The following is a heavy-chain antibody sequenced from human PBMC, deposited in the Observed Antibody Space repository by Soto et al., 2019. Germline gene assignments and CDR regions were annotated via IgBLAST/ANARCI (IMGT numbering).Heavy chain of an antibody. D-gene: IGHD2-15*01. V-gene: IGHV4-31*03. CDR1: CGSISSGGYY. CDR3: ARPSAATVGGMDV. Sequence: SETLSLTCTFSCGSISSGGYYWSWIRQHPGKGLEWIGYIYYSGSTYYNPSLKSRVTISVDTSKNQFSLKLSSVTAADTAVYYCARPSAATVGGMDVWGQGTTVTVSS. CDR2: IYYSGST. J-gene: IGHJ6*02.